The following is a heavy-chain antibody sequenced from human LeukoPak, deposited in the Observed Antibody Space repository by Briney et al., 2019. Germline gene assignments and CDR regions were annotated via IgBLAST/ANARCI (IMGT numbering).Heavy chain of an antibody. CDR3: ARDGQYYDSSGYYYIQGETFDY. Sequence: GASVKVSCKASENTFTNYYMHWVRQAPGQGLEWLGIINPNGDRTNYAQTFQGRVTMTRDTSTTTVYMELSSLRSEDTAVYYCARDGQYYDSSGYYYIQGETFDYWGQGTLVTVSS. V-gene: IGHV1-46*01. J-gene: IGHJ4*02. CDR2: INPNGDRT. CDR1: ENTFTNYY. D-gene: IGHD3-22*01.